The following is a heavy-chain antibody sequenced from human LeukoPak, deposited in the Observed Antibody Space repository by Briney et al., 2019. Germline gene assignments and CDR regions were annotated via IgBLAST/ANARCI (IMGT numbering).Heavy chain of an antibody. J-gene: IGHJ4*02. CDR1: GYTFTSYA. V-gene: IGHV7-4-1*02. Sequence: GASVKVSCKAPGYTFTSYAMNWVRQAPGQGLEWMGWINTNTGNPTYAQGFTGRFVFSLDTSVSTAYLQISSLKAEDTAVYYCARRKGGWYSYGYYYFDYWGQGTLVTVSS. CDR2: INTNTGNP. CDR3: ARRKGGWYSYGYYYFDY. D-gene: IGHD5-18*01.